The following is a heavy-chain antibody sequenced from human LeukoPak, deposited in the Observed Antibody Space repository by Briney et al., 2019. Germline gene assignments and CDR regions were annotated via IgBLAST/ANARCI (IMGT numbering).Heavy chain of an antibody. D-gene: IGHD2-2*01. CDR1: GFTFSSYS. J-gene: IGHJ3*02. CDR2: ISSSSSTI. Sequence: GGSLRLSCAASGFTFSSYSMNWVRQAPGKGLEWVISSSSSTIYYADSVKGRFTISRDNAKNSLYLQTNSLRAEDTAVYYCARDGPLGYCSSTSCSNDAFDIWGQGTMVTVSS. V-gene: IGHV3-48*01. CDR3: ARDGPLGYCSSTSCSNDAFDI.